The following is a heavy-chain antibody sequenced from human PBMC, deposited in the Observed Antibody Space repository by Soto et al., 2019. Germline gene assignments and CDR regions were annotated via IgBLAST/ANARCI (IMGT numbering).Heavy chain of an antibody. CDR1: VFTFKSHA. J-gene: IGHJ1*01. D-gene: IGHD5-18*01. CDR2: IDVST. Sequence: HPLGSLRLSCASSVFTFKSHAMSCVRQAPGRGLEWVSGIDVSTYYADSVKGRFAISRDNSKNTLYLQMNSLRAEDTAVYYCARISTRTDMVTEYWGQGALVNVSS. CDR3: ARISTRTDMVTEY. V-gene: IGHV3-23*01.